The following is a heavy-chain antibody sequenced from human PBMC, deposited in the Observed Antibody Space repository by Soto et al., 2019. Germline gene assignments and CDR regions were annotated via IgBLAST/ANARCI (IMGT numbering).Heavy chain of an antibody. D-gene: IGHD6-25*01. CDR2: ISSSRSNI. CDR3: ARDLPPRAGGPRGYYYGLAV. J-gene: IGHJ6*02. Sequence: AGGSLRLSCAASGFTFSSNSMSWVRQAPGKGLEWVSSISSSRSNIYYADSVKGRFTISRDDTKNSLYLQMNSLGAEDPAVYYCARDLPPRAGGPRGYYYGLAVWRQGNTVTVSS. V-gene: IGHV3-21*03. CDR1: GFTFSSNS.